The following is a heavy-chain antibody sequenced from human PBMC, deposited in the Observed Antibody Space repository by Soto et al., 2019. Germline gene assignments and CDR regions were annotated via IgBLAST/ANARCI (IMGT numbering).Heavy chain of an antibody. D-gene: IGHD3-9*01. CDR2: IYHSASTNYHNGST. CDR1: DGSFSGYY. V-gene: IGHV4-34*01. CDR3: ASKLTSDWYVDS. Sequence: SETLSLTCAVYDGSFSGYYWSWVRQPPGGGLERIGEIYHSASTNYHNGSTNYSPSLKSRVTISVDPSKNQCSLKLSSVTAADAAFSDYASKLTSDWYVDSWGQGTLVTVSS. J-gene: IGHJ5*01.